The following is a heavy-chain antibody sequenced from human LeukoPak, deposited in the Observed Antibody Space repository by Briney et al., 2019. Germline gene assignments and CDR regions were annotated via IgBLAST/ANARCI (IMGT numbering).Heavy chain of an antibody. Sequence: GGSLRLSCAASGFTFSSYGMHWVRQAPGKGLEWVAVISYDGSNKYYADSVKGRFTISRDNAKNLLYLQMNSLRAEDTALYYCARGPILYYYYMDVWGKGTTVTVSS. CDR2: ISYDGSNK. CDR1: GFTFSSYG. D-gene: IGHD3-9*01. V-gene: IGHV3-30*03. J-gene: IGHJ6*03. CDR3: ARGPILYYYYMDV.